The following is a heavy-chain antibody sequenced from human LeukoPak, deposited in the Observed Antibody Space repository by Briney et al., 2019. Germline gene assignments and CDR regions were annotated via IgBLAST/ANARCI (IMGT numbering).Heavy chain of an antibody. CDR2: IIPIFGTA. J-gene: IGHJ3*02. D-gene: IGHD4-11*01. Sequence: GASVKVSCKASGGTFSSYAISWVRQAPGQGLEWMGGIIPIFGTANYAQKFQGRVTITADESTSTAYMELSSLRSEDTAVYYCARDRGYGSALGYSNYAFDIWGQGTMVTVSS. CDR1: GGTFSSYA. V-gene: IGHV1-69*13. CDR3: ARDRGYGSALGYSNYAFDI.